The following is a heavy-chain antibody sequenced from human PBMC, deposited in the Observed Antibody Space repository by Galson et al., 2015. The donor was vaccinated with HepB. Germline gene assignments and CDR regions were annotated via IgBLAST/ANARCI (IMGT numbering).Heavy chain of an antibody. CDR2: ISPGDSHT. CDR1: GYSFASYW. CDR3: AKHGATSSWYGNAFDV. Sequence: QSGAEVKKPGESLTISCKASGYSFASYWIDWVRQMPGKGLEWMGIISPGDSHTRYSPSFQGQVTISVDKSISTAYLQWSSLKASDTAMYYCAKHGATSSWYGNAFDVWGQGTMVTVSS. V-gene: IGHV5-51*01. J-gene: IGHJ3*01. D-gene: IGHD6-13*01.